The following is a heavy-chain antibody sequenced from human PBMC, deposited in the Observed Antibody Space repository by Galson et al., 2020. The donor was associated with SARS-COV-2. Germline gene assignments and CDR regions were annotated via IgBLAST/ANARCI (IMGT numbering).Heavy chain of an antibody. Sequence: ASVKVSCKASGYTFTSYAMNWVRQAPGQGLEWMGWINTNTGNPTYAQGFTGRFVFSLDTSVSTAYLQISSLKAEDTAVYYCARDQGIAAAGILLPEYYYYMDVWGKGTTVTVSS. J-gene: IGHJ6*03. D-gene: IGHD6-13*01. CDR2: INTNTGNP. V-gene: IGHV7-4-1*02. CDR3: ARDQGIAAAGILLPEYYYYMDV. CDR1: GYTFTSYA.